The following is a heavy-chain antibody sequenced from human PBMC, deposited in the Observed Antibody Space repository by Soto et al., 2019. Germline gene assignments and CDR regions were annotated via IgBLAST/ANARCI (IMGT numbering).Heavy chain of an antibody. CDR2: ISWNSGSI. CDR3: VKGEVPASASWFDP. V-gene: IGHV3-9*01. CDR1: GFTFDDYA. Sequence: EVQLVESGGGLVQPGRSLRLSCAASGFTFDDYAMHWVRQAPGKGLEWVSSISWNSGSIGYADSVKGRFTISRDNAKNSLYLQMNSQRVEDTALYFCVKGEVPASASWFDPWGQGTLVTVSS. D-gene: IGHD2-2*01. J-gene: IGHJ5*02.